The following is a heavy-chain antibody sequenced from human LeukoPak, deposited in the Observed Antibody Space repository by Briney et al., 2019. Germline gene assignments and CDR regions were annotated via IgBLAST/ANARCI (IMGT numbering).Heavy chain of an antibody. CDR1: GGSISSYY. D-gene: IGHD2-2*01. V-gene: IGHV4-59*08. CDR3: ARHRLGYCSSTSCRNWFDP. CDR2: IYYSGST. J-gene: IGHJ5*02. Sequence: KPSETLSLTCTVSGGSISSYYWSWIRQPPGKGLEWIGYIYYSGSTNYNPSLKSRVTISVDTSKNQFSLKLSSVTAADTAVYYCARHRLGYCSSTSCRNWFDPWGQGTLVTVSS.